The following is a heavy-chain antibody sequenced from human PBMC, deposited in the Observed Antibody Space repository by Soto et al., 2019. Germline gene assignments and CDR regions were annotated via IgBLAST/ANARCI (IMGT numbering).Heavy chain of an antibody. V-gene: IGHV3-30*18. CDR3: AKDGSSSSPYYYYYMDV. J-gene: IGHJ6*03. Sequence: GGSLRLSCAASGFTFSSYGMHWVRQAPGKGLEWVAVISYDGSNKYYADSVKGRFTISRDNSKNTLYLQMNSLRAEDTAVYYCAKDGSSSSPYYYYYMDVWGKGTTVTVSS. D-gene: IGHD6-6*01. CDR2: ISYDGSNK. CDR1: GFTFSSYG.